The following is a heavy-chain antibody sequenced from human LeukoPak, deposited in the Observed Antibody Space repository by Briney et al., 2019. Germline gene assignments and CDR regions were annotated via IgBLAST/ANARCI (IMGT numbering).Heavy chain of an antibody. V-gene: IGHV3-23*01. Sequence: GGSLRLSCAASGFTFSSYAMSWVRQAPGKGLEWVSAISGSGGSTYDEDSVKGRFTISRDNCKNTLYLQMNSLRAEDTAVYYCAKGGSSWFDYWGQGTLVTVSS. CDR2: ISGSGGST. CDR1: GFTFSSYA. D-gene: IGHD6-13*01. J-gene: IGHJ4*02. CDR3: AKGGSSWFDY.